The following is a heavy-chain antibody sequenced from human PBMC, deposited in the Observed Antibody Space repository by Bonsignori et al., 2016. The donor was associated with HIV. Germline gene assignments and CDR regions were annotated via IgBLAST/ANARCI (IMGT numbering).Heavy chain of an antibody. CDR2: ISGSGGST. V-gene: IGHV3-23*01. CDR3: AKSDSQNSGYFHSASY. Sequence: VRQAPGKGLEWVSGISGSGGSTYYADSVKGRFTISRDNSRNTLYLQMTNLGAEDTATYFCAKSDSQNSGYFHSASYWGQGTLVTVSS. D-gene: IGHD3-22*01. J-gene: IGHJ4*02.